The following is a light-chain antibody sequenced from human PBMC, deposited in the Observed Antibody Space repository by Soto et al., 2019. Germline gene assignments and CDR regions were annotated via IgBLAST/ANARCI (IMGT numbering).Light chain of an antibody. CDR1: QRMSRS. CDR2: YAS. J-gene: IGKJ1*01. Sequence: GDRVTITCRASQRMSRSLAWYQQKPGKAPKLLIHYASNLERGVSSRFSGSGSGTEFTLTISSLQPDDFATYYCQQYNGFSRTFGQGTKVEIK. CDR3: QQYNGFSRT. V-gene: IGKV1-5*01.